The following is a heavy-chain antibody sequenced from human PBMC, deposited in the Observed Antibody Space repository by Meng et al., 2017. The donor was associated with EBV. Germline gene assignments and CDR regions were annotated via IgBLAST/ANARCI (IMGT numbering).Heavy chain of an antibody. J-gene: IGHJ5*02. CDR1: GYTFTSYD. D-gene: IGHD3-22*01. Sequence: QVQRVQSEAEVKKPGAPGKVSCKASGYTFTSYDINWVRQATGQGLEWMGWMNPNSGNTGYAQKFQGRVTMTRNTSISTAYMELSSLRSEDTAVYYCARGPYYYDSSGYYYGEFDPWGQGTLVTVSS. CDR3: ARGPYYYDSSGYYYGEFDP. CDR2: MNPNSGNT. V-gene: IGHV1-8*01.